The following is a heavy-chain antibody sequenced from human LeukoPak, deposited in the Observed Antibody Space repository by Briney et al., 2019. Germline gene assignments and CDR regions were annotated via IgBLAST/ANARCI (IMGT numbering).Heavy chain of an antibody. D-gene: IGHD1-1*01. V-gene: IGHV1-2*02. CDR1: GYSFTSYY. CDR3: ARDRGTWNDDGFDY. J-gene: IGHJ4*02. CDR2: INPNNGGT. Sequence: GASVKVSCKSSGYSFTSYYMHWVRQAPGQGLEWLGWINPNNGGTNYAQKFQGRVTMTRDTSISTAYMELSRLRSDDTAVYYCARDRGTWNDDGFDYWGQGTLVTVSS.